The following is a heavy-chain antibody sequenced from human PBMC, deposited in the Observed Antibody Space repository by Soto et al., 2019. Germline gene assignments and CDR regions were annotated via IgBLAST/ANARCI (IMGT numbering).Heavy chain of an antibody. CDR2: SYYSGST. V-gene: IGHV4-31*03. J-gene: IGHJ5*02. CDR1: VGSISIGGYY. Sequence: SETLSLTCTVSVGSISIGGYYWSWIRQHPGKGLEWIGYSYYSGSTYYNPSLKSRVTISVDTSKNQFSLKLSSVTAADTAVYYCARAKKGIAAAENWFDPWGQGTMVTVSS. CDR3: ARAKKGIAAAENWFDP. D-gene: IGHD6-13*01.